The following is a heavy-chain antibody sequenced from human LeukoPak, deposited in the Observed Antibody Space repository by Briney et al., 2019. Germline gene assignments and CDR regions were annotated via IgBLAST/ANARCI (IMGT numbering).Heavy chain of an antibody. V-gene: IGHV3-30*04. D-gene: IGHD2-15*01. CDR1: GFTFNSYS. J-gene: IGHJ5*02. CDR3: ARWRMEDIVRAGFDP. Sequence: PGGSLRLSCAASGFTFNSYSMHWVRQAPGKGLEWVAHISSDGNNKHYADSVKGRFTISRDNSKNTLYLQMNSLRAGDMAVYYCARWRMEDIVRAGFDPWGQGTLVTVSS. CDR2: ISSDGNNK.